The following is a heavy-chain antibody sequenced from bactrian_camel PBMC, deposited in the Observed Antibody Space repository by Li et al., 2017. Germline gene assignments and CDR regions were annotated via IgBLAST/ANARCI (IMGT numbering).Heavy chain of an antibody. CDR3: ASTCHYAHGTGWDTKDFRY. V-gene: IGHV3S53*01. Sequence: HVQLVESGGGSVQTGGSLKLSCKPSVEITAIPCLAWFRQGQGTERQAIAQVFGQQTATYPDSVKGRFTISKDNADNTLYLQMVSLKPEDTGMYYCASTCHYAHGTGWDTKDFRYWGQGTQVTVS. CDR1: VEITAIPC. D-gene: IGHD1*01. J-gene: IGHJ4*01. CDR2: VFGQQTA.